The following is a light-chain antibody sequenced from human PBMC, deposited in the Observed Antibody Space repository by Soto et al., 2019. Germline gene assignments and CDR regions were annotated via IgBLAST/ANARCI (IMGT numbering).Light chain of an antibody. CDR3: QQYNSYSMYT. Sequence: DIQMTQSPSSLSASVGDRVTITCQASQDIKNYLNWYQQRSGKAPKLLIYAASSLQSGVPSRFSGSGSGTEFTLTISSLQPDDFATYYCQQYNSYSMYTFGQGTKVDIK. V-gene: IGKV1-16*01. CDR1: QDIKNY. CDR2: AAS. J-gene: IGKJ2*01.